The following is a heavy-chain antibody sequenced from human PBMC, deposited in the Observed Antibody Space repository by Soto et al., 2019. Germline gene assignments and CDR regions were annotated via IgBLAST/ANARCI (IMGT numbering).Heavy chain of an antibody. J-gene: IGHJ6*02. Sequence: GGSLRLSCAASGFTFSSYWMSWVRQAPGKGLEWVANIKQDGSEKYYVDSVKGRFTISRDNAKNSLYLQMNSLRAEDTAVYYCARNGNYYDSSGPNYYYYGMDVWGQGTKVTVSS. CDR2: IKQDGSEK. CDR3: ARNGNYYDSSGPNYYYYGMDV. D-gene: IGHD3-22*01. V-gene: IGHV3-7*01. CDR1: GFTFSSYW.